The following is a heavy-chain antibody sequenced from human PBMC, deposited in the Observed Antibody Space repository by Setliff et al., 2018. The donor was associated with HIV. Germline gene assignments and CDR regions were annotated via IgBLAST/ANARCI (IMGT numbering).Heavy chain of an antibody. D-gene: IGHD3-3*01. V-gene: IGHV4-39*01. Sequence: KSSETLSLTCTVSGGSISSRSYYWGWIRQPPGKGLEWIGSIFYSGSTYYNPSLKSRVTISLDTSKNQFSLKLSSVTAADTAVYYCARSKTYYDFWGGYYTHDAFKIWGQGTMVTVSS. J-gene: IGHJ3*02. CDR1: GGSISSRSYY. CDR3: ARSKTYYDFWGGYYTHDAFKI. CDR2: IFYSGST.